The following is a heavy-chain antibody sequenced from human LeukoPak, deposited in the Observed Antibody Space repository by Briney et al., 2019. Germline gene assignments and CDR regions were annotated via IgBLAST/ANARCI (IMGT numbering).Heavy chain of an antibody. CDR3: ARARYQLLLAGMDV. D-gene: IGHD2-2*01. CDR1: GGTFSSYA. J-gene: IGHJ6*02. CDR2: IIPILGIA. Sequence: GSSVKVSCKASGGTFSSYAMSWVRQAPGQGLEWMGRIIPILGIANYAQKFQGRVTITADKSTSTAYMELSSLRSEDTAVYYCARARYQLLLAGMDVWGQGTTVTVSS. V-gene: IGHV1-69*04.